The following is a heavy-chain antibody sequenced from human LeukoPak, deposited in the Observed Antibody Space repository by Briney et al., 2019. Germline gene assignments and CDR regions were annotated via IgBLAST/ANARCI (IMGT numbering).Heavy chain of an antibody. CDR3: ARDRSRALVDY. Sequence: GGSLRLSCAASGFTFSSYSMNWVRQAPGEGLEWVSSISSSSSYIYYADSVKGRFTISRDNAKNSLYLQMNSLRAEDTAVYYCARDRSRALVDYWGQGTLVTVSS. J-gene: IGHJ4*02. V-gene: IGHV3-21*01. CDR2: ISSSSSYI. CDR1: GFTFSSYS.